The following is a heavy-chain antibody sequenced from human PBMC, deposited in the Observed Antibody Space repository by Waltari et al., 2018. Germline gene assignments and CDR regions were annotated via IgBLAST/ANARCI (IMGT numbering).Heavy chain of an antibody. J-gene: IGHJ5*02. CDR1: GYDFPGYW. CDR3: ARRLMTAQGTTMDWFDA. D-gene: IGHD1-1*01. CDR2: IYPGDSDT. V-gene: IGHV5-51*01. Sequence: EVQLVQSGAEVKKSGESLKISCKGSGYDFPGYWIAWVRQMAGKGPEWMGNIYPGDSDTRYSPSFQGQVTISADKSINTAYLQWSSLKASDTAMYFCARRLMTAQGTTMDWFDAWGQGTLVTVSS.